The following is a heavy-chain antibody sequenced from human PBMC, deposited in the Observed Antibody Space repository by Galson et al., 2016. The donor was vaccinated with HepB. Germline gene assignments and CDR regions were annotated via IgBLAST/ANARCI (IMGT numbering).Heavy chain of an antibody. Sequence: SLRLSCAASDLTSGFTFSSSSMHWVRQGPGKGLEWVTVISYDGSDNNYADSVKGQFTISSDNSKNRLYLQMKSLRPEDTAVDYCARGVGYYGSGSLNWFDSWGQGTLVTVSS. CDR3: ARGVGYYGSGSLNWFDS. V-gene: IGHV3-30-3*01. CDR2: ISYDGSDN. D-gene: IGHD3-10*01. J-gene: IGHJ5*01. CDR1: GFTFSSSS.